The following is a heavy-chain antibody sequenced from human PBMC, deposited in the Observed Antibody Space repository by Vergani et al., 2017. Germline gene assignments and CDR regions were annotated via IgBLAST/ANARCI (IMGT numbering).Heavy chain of an antibody. CDR1: GFTFSSYW. CDR2: INSDGSRA. Sequence: EVQLVESGGGLVQPGGSLRLSCAASGFTFSSYWMHWVRQAPGKGLVWVSRINSDGSRASYADSVKGRFTISRDNAKNTLYLQLNSLRAEDTAVYYCARDPGSWYGLVYWGQGTLVTVSS. D-gene: IGHD6-13*01. V-gene: IGHV3-74*01. CDR3: ARDPGSWYGLVY. J-gene: IGHJ4*02.